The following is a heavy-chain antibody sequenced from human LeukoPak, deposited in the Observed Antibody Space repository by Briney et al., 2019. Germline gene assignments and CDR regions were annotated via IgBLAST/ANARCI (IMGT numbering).Heavy chain of an antibody. CDR1: GGSISSSSYY. CDR3: ARLYGNYYDSSGYTDY. D-gene: IGHD3-22*01. J-gene: IGHJ4*02. V-gene: IGHV4-39*01. CDR2: TYYSGST. Sequence: PSETLSLTCTVSGGSISSSSYYWGWIRQPPGKGLEWIGSTYYSGSTYYNPSLKSRVTISVDTSKNQFSLKLSSVTAADTAVYYCARLYGNYYDSSGYTDYWGQGTLVTVSS.